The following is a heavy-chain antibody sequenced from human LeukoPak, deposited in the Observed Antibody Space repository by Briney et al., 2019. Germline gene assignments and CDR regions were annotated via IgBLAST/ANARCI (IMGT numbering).Heavy chain of an antibody. CDR3: ARGPIQYYYDSSGYFH. Sequence: PGGSLRLSCAASGFAFSDYYMSWIRQAPGKGLEWVSYISSSGSTIYYADSVKGRFTISRDNAKNSLYLQMNSLRAEDTAVYYCARGPIQYYYDSSGYFHWGQGTLVTVSS. V-gene: IGHV3-11*01. J-gene: IGHJ4*02. CDR2: ISSSGSTI. D-gene: IGHD3-22*01. CDR1: GFAFSDYY.